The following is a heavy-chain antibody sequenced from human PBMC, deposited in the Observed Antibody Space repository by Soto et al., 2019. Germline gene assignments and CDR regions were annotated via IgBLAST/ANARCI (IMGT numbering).Heavy chain of an antibody. V-gene: IGHV3-23*01. CDR1: GFTFSNYA. J-gene: IGHJ4*02. D-gene: IGHD3-10*01. Sequence: EVQVLESGGALVQPGGSLRLSCAASGFTFSNYAMSWVRQAPGKGLEWVSSISGSGGITYYADSVKGRLTLSRDNSKHTLYLQMNSLRVEDTAVYYCAKNNMGYYLDYWGQGTLVTVSS. CDR3: AKNNMGYYLDY. CDR2: ISGSGGIT.